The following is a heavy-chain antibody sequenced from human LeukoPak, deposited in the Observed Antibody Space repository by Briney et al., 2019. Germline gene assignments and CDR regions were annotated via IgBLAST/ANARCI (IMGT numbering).Heavy chain of an antibody. CDR3: ARDPPALEDFDY. J-gene: IGHJ4*02. CDR2: ISGRGNTI. Sequence: GGSLRLSCAASGFSFSSYNMNWVRQAPGKGLEWVSYISGRGNTIKYADSVKGRFTISRDNGKNSLYLHMSSLRAEDTAVYYCARDPPALEDFDYWGQGTQVTVSS. V-gene: IGHV3-48*04. CDR1: GFSFSSYN.